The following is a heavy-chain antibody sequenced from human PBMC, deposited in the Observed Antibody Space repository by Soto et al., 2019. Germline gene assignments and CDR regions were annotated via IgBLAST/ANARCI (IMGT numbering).Heavy chain of an antibody. CDR2: IYYSGST. CDR1: GGSISSSSYY. V-gene: IGHV4-39*01. D-gene: IGHD2-15*01. Sequence: QLQLQESGPGLVKPSETLSLTCTVSGGSISSSSYYWGWIRQPPGKGLEWIGSIYYSGSTYYNPSLKSRVTISVDTSKNQFSLKLSSVTAADTAVYYCARQGVVVVAATWYFDLWGRGTLVTVSS. CDR3: ARQGVVVVAATWYFDL. J-gene: IGHJ2*01.